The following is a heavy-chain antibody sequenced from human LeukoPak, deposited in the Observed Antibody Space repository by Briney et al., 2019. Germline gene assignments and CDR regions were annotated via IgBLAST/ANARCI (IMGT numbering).Heavy chain of an antibody. V-gene: IGHV4-4*07. Sequence: SETLSPTCTVSGGSISSNYWSWIRQPAGKGLEWIGRIYNSGSTNYNTNYNPSLSSRATMSVDTSKKQFSLKLNSVTAADTAVYFCARAVWYGSGTTAFDSWGQGTLVTVSS. CDR3: ARAVWYGSGTTAFDS. J-gene: IGHJ4*02. D-gene: IGHD3-10*01. CDR2: IYNSGST. CDR1: GGSISSNY.